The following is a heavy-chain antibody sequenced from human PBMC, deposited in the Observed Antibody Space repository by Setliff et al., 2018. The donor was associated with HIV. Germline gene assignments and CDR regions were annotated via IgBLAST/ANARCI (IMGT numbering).Heavy chain of an antibody. CDR1: GFTFSQYW. Sequence: GGSLRLSCAASGFTFSQYWMSWARQAPGKGLEWVANIDQDESEKYYVDSVKGRFTISRDNAKYSLYLQRNSLRAEDTAVYYCARDLESGIDYWGQGTLVTVSS. CDR3: ARDLESGIDY. V-gene: IGHV3-7*01. J-gene: IGHJ4*02. CDR2: IDQDESEK. D-gene: IGHD3-3*01.